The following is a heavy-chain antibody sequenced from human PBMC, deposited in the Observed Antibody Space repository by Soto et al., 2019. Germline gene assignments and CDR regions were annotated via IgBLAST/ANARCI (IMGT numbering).Heavy chain of an antibody. D-gene: IGHD3-3*01. CDR2: ISGSGGST. CDR3: AKNWDTTFSASSP. CDR1: GFTFTTYA. J-gene: IGHJ5*02. Sequence: EVQLLASGGGLVQPGGSLRLSCAASGFTFTTYAMTWVRRAPGKGLEWVSAISGSGGSTHYADSVKGRFTISRDSSKNTVFVQMHSLRAEDTAVYYCAKNWDTTFSASSPWWQGTLVTVSS. V-gene: IGHV3-23*01.